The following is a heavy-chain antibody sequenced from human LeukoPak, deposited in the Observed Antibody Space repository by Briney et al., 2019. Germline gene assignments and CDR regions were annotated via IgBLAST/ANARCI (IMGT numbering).Heavy chain of an antibody. CDR3: ARAGAPYYYDSSDYYYGMDV. V-gene: IGHV3-21*01. J-gene: IGHJ6*02. Sequence: GGSLRLSCAASGFTFSSYSMNRVRQAPGKGLEWVSSISSSSSYVYYADSVKGRFTISRDNAKNSLYLQMNSLRAEDTAVYYCARAGAPYYYDSSDYYYGMDVWGQGTTVTVSS. CDR2: ISSSSSYV. D-gene: IGHD3-22*01. CDR1: GFTFSSYS.